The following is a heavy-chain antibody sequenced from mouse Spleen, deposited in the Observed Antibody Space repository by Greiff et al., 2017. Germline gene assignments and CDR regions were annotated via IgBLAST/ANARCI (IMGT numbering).Heavy chain of an antibody. J-gene: IGHJ3*01. V-gene: IGHV2-2*02. CDR1: GFSLTSYG. Sequence: QVQLKQSGPGLVQPSQSLSITCTVSGFSLTSYGVHWVRQPPGKGLEWLGVLWGGGSTDYNAAFISRLSISKDNSKSQVFFKMNRLQANDTAIYYCASMAGSLFAYWGQGTLVTVSA. CDR2: LWGGGST. D-gene: IGHD1-1*02. CDR3: ASMAGSLFAY.